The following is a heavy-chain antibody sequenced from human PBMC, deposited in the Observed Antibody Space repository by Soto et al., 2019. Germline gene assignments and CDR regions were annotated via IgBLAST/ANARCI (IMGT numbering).Heavy chain of an antibody. CDR3: AKGGKGGSSYGEHLDY. CDR2: ISLDGRKK. J-gene: IGHJ4*02. Sequence: QVQLVESGGGVVQPGRSLRLSCAASGFSLSYYGIHWVRQAPGKGLEWVAIISLDGRKKYYADSLKGRFTISRDNSENTVYLQMNSLRDEDTAVYYCAKGGKGGSSYGEHLDYWGQGTLVTVSS. D-gene: IGHD5-18*01. CDR1: GFSLSYYG. V-gene: IGHV3-30*18.